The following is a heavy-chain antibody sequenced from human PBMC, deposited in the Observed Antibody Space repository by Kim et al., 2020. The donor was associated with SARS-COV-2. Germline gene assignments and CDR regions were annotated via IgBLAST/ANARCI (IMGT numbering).Heavy chain of an antibody. CDR3: AKDREDMTSSSYGMDV. J-gene: IGHJ6*02. D-gene: IGHD6-6*01. CDR1: GFTFSNYA. CDR2: ISRNVGGP. V-gene: IGHV3-23*01. Sequence: GGSLRLSCAASGFTFSNYAMTWVRQAPGKGLKWVSSISRNVGGPYYADSVKGRFTISRDNSKTMLYLQMNSLRTDDTALYYCAKDREDMTSSSYGMDVWGQGTTVTVSS.